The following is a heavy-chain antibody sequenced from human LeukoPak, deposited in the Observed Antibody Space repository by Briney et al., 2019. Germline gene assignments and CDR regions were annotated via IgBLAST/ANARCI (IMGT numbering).Heavy chain of an antibody. D-gene: IGHD3-10*01. CDR3: ATYLFRGDTHYFDY. V-gene: IGHV4-39*07. Sequence: KPSETLSLTCTVSGGSISSSSYYWGWIRQPPGEGLEWIGSIYYSGSTYYDPSLKSRVTISLDTSKNLFSLKLSSVTAADTAVYYCATYLFRGDTHYFDYWGQGIVVTVSS. CDR1: GGSISSSSYY. CDR2: IYYSGST. J-gene: IGHJ4*02.